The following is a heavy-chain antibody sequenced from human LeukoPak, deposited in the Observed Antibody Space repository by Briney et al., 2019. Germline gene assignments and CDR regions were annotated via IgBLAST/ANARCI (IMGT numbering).Heavy chain of an antibody. CDR2: IIPISGTA. D-gene: IGHD3-22*01. V-gene: IGHV1-69*06. CDR3: ARDQFGYYYDSSGFNRFDY. Sequence: SVKVSCKASGGTFSSYAISWVRQVPGQGLEWMGGIIPISGTANYAQKFQGRVTITADKFTSTAYMELSSLRSEDTAVYYCARDQFGYYYDSSGFNRFDYWGQGTLVTVSS. J-gene: IGHJ4*02. CDR1: GGTFSSYA.